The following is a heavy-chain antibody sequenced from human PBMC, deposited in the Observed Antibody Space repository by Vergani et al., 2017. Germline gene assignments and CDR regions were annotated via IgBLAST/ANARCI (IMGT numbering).Heavy chain of an antibody. J-gene: IGHJ4*02. CDR2: INPNSGGT. V-gene: IGHV1-2*02. CDR1: GYTFTGYY. D-gene: IGHD5-12*01. Sequence: QVQLVQSGAEVKKPGASVKVSCKASGYTFTGYYMHWVRQAPGQGLEWMGWINPNSGGTNYAQKFQGRVTMTRDTSISTAYMELSRLRSDDTAVYYCARGNIVATIFVLRPFDCWGQGTLVTVSS. CDR3: ARGNIVATIFVLRPFDC.